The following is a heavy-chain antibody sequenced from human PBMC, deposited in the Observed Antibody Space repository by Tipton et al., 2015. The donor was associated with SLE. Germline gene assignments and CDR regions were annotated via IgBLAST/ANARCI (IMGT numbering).Heavy chain of an antibody. Sequence: TLSLTCTVSGASTNTKYWTWIRQSPGKGLEWIGYANRNEGTKIKSSLERRVTISLDTSRSQFSLRLSSVTAADTAIYFCARANGVVVGQVPYVYFDLWGRGTLVTVSS. J-gene: IGHJ2*01. CDR1: GASTNTKY. D-gene: IGHD2-15*01. V-gene: IGHV4-59*13. CDR3: ARANGVVVGQVPYVYFDL. CDR2: ANRNEGT.